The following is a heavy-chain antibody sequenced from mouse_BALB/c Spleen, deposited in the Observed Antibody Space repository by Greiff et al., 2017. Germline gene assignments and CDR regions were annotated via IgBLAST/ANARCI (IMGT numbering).Heavy chain of an antibody. D-gene: IGHD2-14*01. J-gene: IGHJ2*01. CDR1: GFTFSSYT. CDR2: ISSGGSYT. Sequence: EVQGVESGGGLVKPGGSLKLSCAASGFTFSSYTMSWVRQTPEKRLEWVATISSGGSYTYYPDSVKGRFIISRDNAKNTLYLQMSSLKSEDTAMYYCTRAYRYDGNFDYWGQGTTLTVSS. V-gene: IGHV5-6-4*01. CDR3: TRAYRYDGNFDY.